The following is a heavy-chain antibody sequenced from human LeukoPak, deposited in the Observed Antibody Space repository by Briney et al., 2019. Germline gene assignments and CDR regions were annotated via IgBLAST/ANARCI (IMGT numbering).Heavy chain of an antibody. CDR2: ISGSSGII. Sequence: QPGGSLRLSCAASGFTFNTYTMNWVRQAPGKGLEWVSYISGSSGIIDYADSVRGRFTISRDDSKNTLYLQMDSLRAEDTAVYYCARDSVGVPTDFDYWGQGTLVTVSS. CDR1: GFTFNTYT. D-gene: IGHD1-26*01. J-gene: IGHJ4*02. CDR3: ARDSVGVPTDFDY. V-gene: IGHV3-48*01.